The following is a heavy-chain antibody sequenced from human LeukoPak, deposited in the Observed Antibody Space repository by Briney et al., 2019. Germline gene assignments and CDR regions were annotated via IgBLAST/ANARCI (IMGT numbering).Heavy chain of an antibody. CDR3: ARPRGTTIAVSYFEY. D-gene: IGHD6-19*01. Sequence: PSATLSLTCTVSGGSISSSSYYWGWIRQPPGKGLEWIETIYSSGSTYYNPSLKSRVTISLDTSKNQFSLKLSSVTAADTAVYYCARPRGTTIAVSYFEYWGQGTLVTVSS. J-gene: IGHJ4*02. CDR1: GGSISSSSYY. CDR2: IYSSGST. V-gene: IGHV4-39*01.